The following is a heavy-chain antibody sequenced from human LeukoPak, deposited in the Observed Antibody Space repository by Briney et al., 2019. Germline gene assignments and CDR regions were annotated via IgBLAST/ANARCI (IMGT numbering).Heavy chain of an antibody. CDR1: GYTFTGYY. D-gene: IGHD5-18*01. CDR2: INPNSGGT. CDR3: ARGGGYSYGYWDY. J-gene: IGHJ4*02. V-gene: IGHV1-2*02. Sequence: ASVKVSCKASGYTFTGYYMHWVRQAPGQGFEWMGWINPNSGGTNYAQKFQGRVTMTRDTSISTAYMELSRLRSDDTAVYYCARGGGYSYGYWDYWGQGTLVTVSS.